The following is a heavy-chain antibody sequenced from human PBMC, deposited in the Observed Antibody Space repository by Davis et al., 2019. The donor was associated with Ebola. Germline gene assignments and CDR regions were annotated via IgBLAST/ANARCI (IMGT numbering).Heavy chain of an antibody. V-gene: IGHV3-30*04. CDR1: GFTFSGYA. CDR2: ISYDGSNK. CDR3: AKDQHGDYSIIYYYYGMDV. J-gene: IGHJ6*04. D-gene: IGHD4-11*01. Sequence: GGSLRLSCVASGFTFSGYAMHWVRQAPGKGLEWVAVISYDGSNKYYADSVKGRFTISRDNSKNTLYLQMNSLRAEDTAVYYCAKDQHGDYSIIYYYYGMDVWGKGTTVTVSS.